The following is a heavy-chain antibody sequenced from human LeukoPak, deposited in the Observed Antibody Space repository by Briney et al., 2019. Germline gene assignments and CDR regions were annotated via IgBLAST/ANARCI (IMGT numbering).Heavy chain of an antibody. CDR3: ARDSSEFRNLIPH. J-gene: IGHJ1*01. Sequence: GASVKVSCKASGGIFSRYAISWVRQSPGQGLEWMGGIIPIFGTANYAQKFQGRVTITADESTSTAYMELSSLRSEDTAVYYCARDSSEFRNLIPHWGQGTLVTVSS. D-gene: IGHD1-14*01. V-gene: IGHV1-69*13. CDR2: IIPIFGTA. CDR1: GGIFSRYA.